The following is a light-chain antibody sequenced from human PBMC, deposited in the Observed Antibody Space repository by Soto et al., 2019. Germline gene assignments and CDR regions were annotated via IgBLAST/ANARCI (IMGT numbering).Light chain of an antibody. Sequence: EIVLAQSPATLSLSPGERATLSCRASQSVSGYLAWYQQKPGQAPRLLIYDASNRATGIPVRFSGSGSGTDFTLTISSLEPEDFAVYYCQQRSTWPPFSLGPGTKVDIK. CDR1: QSVSGY. J-gene: IGKJ3*01. CDR2: DAS. V-gene: IGKV3-11*01. CDR3: QQRSTWPPFS.